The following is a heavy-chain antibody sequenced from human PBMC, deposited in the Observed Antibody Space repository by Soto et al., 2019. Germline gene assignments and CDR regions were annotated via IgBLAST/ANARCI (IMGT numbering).Heavy chain of an antibody. Sequence: PGGSLRLSCAASGYRFSGYGMHWVRQAPGKGLEWLAAISNDGSNKYYGDSVKGRFTISRDNAKNSLYLQMNSLRAEDTAVYYCARGKHRVSITGTTSEHYWGQGTLVTVSS. J-gene: IGHJ4*02. CDR1: GYRFSGYG. CDR3: ARGKHRVSITGTTSEHY. CDR2: ISNDGSNK. D-gene: IGHD1-7*01. V-gene: IGHV3-30*03.